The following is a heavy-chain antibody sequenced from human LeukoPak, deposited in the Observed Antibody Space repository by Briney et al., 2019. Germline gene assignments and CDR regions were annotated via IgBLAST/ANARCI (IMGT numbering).Heavy chain of an antibody. CDR3: ARGSNSYPYCYDY. Sequence: PGGSLRLSCAASGFSFSSYWMSWVRQAPGKGLEWVTNTKRDESEIYYVDSVKGRFTVSRDNAKNSLYLQMNSLRVEDTAVYYCARGSNSYPYCYDYWGQGILVTVSS. CDR2: TKRDESEI. CDR1: GFSFSSYW. D-gene: IGHD2-2*01. J-gene: IGHJ4*02. V-gene: IGHV3-7*04.